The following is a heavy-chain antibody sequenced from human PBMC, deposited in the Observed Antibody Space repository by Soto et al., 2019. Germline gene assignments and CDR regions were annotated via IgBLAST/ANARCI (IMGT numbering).Heavy chain of an antibody. Sequence: PSETLSLTCAVSGGSISSSNWWSWVRQPPGKGLEWIGEIYHSGSTNYNPSLKSRVTISVDKSKNQFSLKLSSVTAADTAVYYCAREPQYYYDSSGYYSGGFDPWGQGTLVTVS. D-gene: IGHD3-22*01. CDR2: IYHSGST. CDR3: AREPQYYYDSSGYYSGGFDP. CDR1: GGSISSSNW. J-gene: IGHJ5*02. V-gene: IGHV4-4*02.